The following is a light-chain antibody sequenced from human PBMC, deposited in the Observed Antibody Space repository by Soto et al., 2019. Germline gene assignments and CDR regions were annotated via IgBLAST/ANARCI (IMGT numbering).Light chain of an antibody. CDR2: EVS. J-gene: IGLJ2*01. Sequence: QSALTPPPSASGSPGQSVTISCTGTSSDVGGYNFVSWYQQHPGKAPQLMIYEVSKRPSVVPDRFSGSKSGNTASLTVSGLQAEDEDDYYCSSYAGSNNLVFGGGTKLTVL. V-gene: IGLV2-8*01. CDR3: SSYAGSNNLV. CDR1: SSDVGGYNF.